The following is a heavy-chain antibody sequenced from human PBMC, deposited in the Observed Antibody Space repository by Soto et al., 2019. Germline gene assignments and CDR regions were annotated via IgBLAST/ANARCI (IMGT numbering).Heavy chain of an antibody. CDR1: GFTFSNAW. Sequence: GGALRLSCAASGFTFSNAWMSWVRQAPGKGLECVGRIKSTTDGATTDYAAPVKGRFTISRDEPKSTLYLQMIRLKTAPTAVYYCTTVAARYRCFDPWGQGTLVTVSS. CDR2: IKSTTDGATT. CDR3: TTVAARYRCFDP. V-gene: IGHV3-15*01. J-gene: IGHJ5*02. D-gene: IGHD6-6*01.